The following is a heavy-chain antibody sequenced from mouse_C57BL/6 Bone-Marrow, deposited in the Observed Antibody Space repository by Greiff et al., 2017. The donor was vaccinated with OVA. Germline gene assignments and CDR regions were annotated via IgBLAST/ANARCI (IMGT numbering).Heavy chain of an antibody. CDR2: IDPSDSYT. CDR3: VTYDYDDY. V-gene: IGHV1-69*01. Sequence: QVHVKQPGAELVMPGASVKLSCKASGYTFTSYWMHWVKQRPGQGLEWIGEIDPSDSYTNYNQKFKGKSTLTVDKSSSTAYMQLSSLTSEDSAVYYCVTYDYDDYWGQGTTLTVSS. CDR1: GYTFTSYW. D-gene: IGHD2-4*01. J-gene: IGHJ2*01.